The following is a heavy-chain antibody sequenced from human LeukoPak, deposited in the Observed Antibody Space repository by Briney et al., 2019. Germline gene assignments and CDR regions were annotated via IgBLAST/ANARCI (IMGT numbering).Heavy chain of an antibody. Sequence: SETLSLTCAVSGGSISSGGYSWSWIRQPPGKGLEWIGYIYHSGSTYYNPSLKSRVTISVDRSKNQFSLKLSSVTAADTAVYYCARGKPEPGVTGSLFDYWGQGTLVTVSP. CDR2: IYHSGST. CDR3: ARGKPEPGVTGSLFDY. D-gene: IGHD3-9*01. J-gene: IGHJ4*02. CDR1: GGSISSGGYS. V-gene: IGHV4-30-2*01.